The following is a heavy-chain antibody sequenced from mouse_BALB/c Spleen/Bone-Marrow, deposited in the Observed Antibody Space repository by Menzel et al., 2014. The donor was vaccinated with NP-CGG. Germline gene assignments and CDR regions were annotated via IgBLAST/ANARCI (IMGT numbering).Heavy chain of an antibody. CDR3: ARRRTFITSVVDYFDV. J-gene: IGHJ1*01. V-gene: IGHV1-82*01. D-gene: IGHD1-1*02. CDR1: GYVFSSSW. Sequence: VKVVESGPELVKPGASVKISCRASGYVFSSSWMNWVKQRPGQGLEWIRRIYPGDGNTNYNGKFKGKATLTADTSSSTTYMQISSLTSVDSAVYFCARRRTFITSVVDYFDVWGAGTTVTVSS. CDR2: IYPGDGNT.